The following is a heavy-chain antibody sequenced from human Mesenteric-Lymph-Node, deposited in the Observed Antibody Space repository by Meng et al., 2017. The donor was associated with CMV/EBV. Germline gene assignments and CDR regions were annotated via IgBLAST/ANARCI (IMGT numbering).Heavy chain of an antibody. Sequence: QLQLQESGPGLGKPSETLSLTCSVPGGSISSSSYYWGWIRQPPGKGLEWIGYIYYSGSTYYYNPSLKTRVTISVDTSKNQFSLKLSSVTAADTAVYYCARHSALLVTNFDYWGQGTLVTVSS. CDR2: IYYSGSTY. CDR1: GGSISSSSYY. V-gene: IGHV4-39*01. J-gene: IGHJ4*02. D-gene: IGHD5-18*01. CDR3: ARHSALLVTNFDY.